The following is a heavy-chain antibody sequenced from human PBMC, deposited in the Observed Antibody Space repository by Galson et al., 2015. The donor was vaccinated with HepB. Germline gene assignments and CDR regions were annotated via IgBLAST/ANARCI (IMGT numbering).Heavy chain of an antibody. V-gene: IGHV4-34*01. D-gene: IGHD6-19*01. CDR2: INHSGST. Sequence: ETLSLTCAVYGGSFSGYYWSWIRQPPGKGLEWIGEINHSGSTNYNPSLKSRVTISVDTSKNQFSLKLSSVTAADTAVYYCAREGPIAVDYWGQGTLVTVSS. CDR3: AREGPIAVDY. J-gene: IGHJ4*02. CDR1: GGSFSGYY.